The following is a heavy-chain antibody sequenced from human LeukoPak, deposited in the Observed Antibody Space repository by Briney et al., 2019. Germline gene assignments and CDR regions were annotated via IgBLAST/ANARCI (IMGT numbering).Heavy chain of an antibody. D-gene: IGHD2-2*01. CDR3: ARATSTSRTNWFDP. V-gene: IGHV4-4*07. CDR1: GGSISSYY. J-gene: IGHJ5*02. CDR2: IYTSGST. Sequence: SETLSLTCTVSGGSISSYYWSWILQPAGKGLEWIGRIYTSGSTNYNPSLKSRVTMSVDTSKNQFSLKLSSVTAADTAVYYCARATSTSRTNWFDPWGQGTLVTVSS.